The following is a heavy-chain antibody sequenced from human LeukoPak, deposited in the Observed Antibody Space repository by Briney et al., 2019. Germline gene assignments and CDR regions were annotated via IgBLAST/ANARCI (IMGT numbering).Heavy chain of an antibody. D-gene: IGHD6-13*01. Sequence: PGGSLRLSCAASRFTFSSYSMNWVRQAPGKGLEWVSSISGSSSYIYYADSVKGRFTISRDNSKNTLYLQMNSLRAEDTAVYYCARALHSSSWFYFDYWGQGTLVTVSS. J-gene: IGHJ4*02. CDR2: ISGSSSYI. CDR3: ARALHSSSWFYFDY. CDR1: RFTFSSYS. V-gene: IGHV3-21*04.